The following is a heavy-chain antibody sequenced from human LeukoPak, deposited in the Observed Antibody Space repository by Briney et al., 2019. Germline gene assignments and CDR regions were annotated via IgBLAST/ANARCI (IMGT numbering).Heavy chain of an antibody. CDR1: GFTFSSYA. V-gene: IGHV3-30*03. CDR3: ARDLVRGVIIQRSSYFDY. CDR2: ISYDGSNK. J-gene: IGHJ4*02. Sequence: PGGSLRLSCAASGFTFSSYAMHWVRQAPGKGLEWVAVISYDGSNKCYADSVKGRFTISRDNAKNSLYLQMNSLRAEDTAVYYCARDLVRGVIIQRSSYFDYWGQGTLVTVSS. D-gene: IGHD3-10*01.